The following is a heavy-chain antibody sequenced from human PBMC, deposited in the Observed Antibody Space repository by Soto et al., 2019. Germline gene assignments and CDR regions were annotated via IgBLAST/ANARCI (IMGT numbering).Heavy chain of an antibody. CDR3: ARDAYCSSTSCYYYYYMDV. V-gene: IGHV3-21*01. Sequence: EVQLVESGGGLVKPGGSLRLSCAASGFTFSSYSMNWVRQAPGKGLEWVSSISSSSRYIYYADSVKSRFTISRDNAKNSLYLQMNSLRAEDTAVYYCARDAYCSSTSCYYYYYMDVWGKGTTVTVSS. CDR2: ISSSSRYI. CDR1: GFTFSSYS. D-gene: IGHD2-2*01. J-gene: IGHJ6*03.